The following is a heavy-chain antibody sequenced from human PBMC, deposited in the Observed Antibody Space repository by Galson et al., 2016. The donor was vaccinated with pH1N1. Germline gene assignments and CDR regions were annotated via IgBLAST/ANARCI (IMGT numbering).Heavy chain of an antibody. Sequence: TLSLTCTVSGVSISSGNYFWTWIRQPAGKGLEWIGRIYTSGSTNYNPSLKSRATISLDTSKNQFSLKLSSVTAADTAVYYCARQLVVYYYGMDVWGQGTTVTVSS. CDR2: IYTSGST. CDR3: ARQLVVYYYGMDV. CDR1: GVSISSGNYF. V-gene: IGHV4-61*02. J-gene: IGHJ6*02. D-gene: IGHD6-6*01.